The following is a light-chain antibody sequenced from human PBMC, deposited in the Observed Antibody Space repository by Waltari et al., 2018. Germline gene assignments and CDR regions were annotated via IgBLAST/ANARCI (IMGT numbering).Light chain of an antibody. J-gene: IGKJ4*01. CDR3: QQYNNWPLT. Sequence: ETVMTQSPATLSVSPGERATLYCRASQSVSSNLAWYQQKPGQAPRLLIYGASTRATGIPARFSGSWSGTEFTLIISSLQSEDFAVYYCQQYNNWPLTFGGGTKVEIK. CDR2: GAS. CDR1: QSVSSN. V-gene: IGKV3-15*01.